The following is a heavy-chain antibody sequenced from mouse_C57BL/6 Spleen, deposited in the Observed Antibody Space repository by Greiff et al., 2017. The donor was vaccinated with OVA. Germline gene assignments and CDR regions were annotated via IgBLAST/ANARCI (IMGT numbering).Heavy chain of an antibody. CDR3: ARRGITTVVAYYFDY. V-gene: IGHV5-17*01. Sequence: EVQVVESGGGLVKPGGSLKLSCAASGFTFSDYGMHWVRQAPEKGLEWVAYISSGSSTIYYADTVKGRFTISRDNAKNTLFLQMTSLRSEDTAMYYCARRGITTVVAYYFDYWGQGTTLTVSS. J-gene: IGHJ2*01. D-gene: IGHD1-1*01. CDR1: GFTFSDYG. CDR2: ISSGSSTI.